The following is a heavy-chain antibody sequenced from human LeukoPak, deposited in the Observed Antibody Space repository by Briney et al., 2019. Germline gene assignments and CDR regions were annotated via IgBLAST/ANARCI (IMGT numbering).Heavy chain of an antibody. V-gene: IGHV4-4*07. CDR1: GGSISSYY. D-gene: IGHD2-2*01. J-gene: IGHJ3*02. CDR3: ARERYCSSTSCTPTDAFDI. CDR2: IYTSGST. Sequence: SETLSLTCTVSGGSISSYYWSWIRQPAGKGLEWIGRIYTSGSTNYNPSLKSRVTMSVDTSKNQFSLKLSSVTAADTAVYYCARERYCSSTSCTPTDAFDIWGQGTMVTVSS.